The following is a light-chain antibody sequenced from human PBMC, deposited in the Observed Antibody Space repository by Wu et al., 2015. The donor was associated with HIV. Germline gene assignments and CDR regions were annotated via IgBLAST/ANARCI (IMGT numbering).Light chain of an antibody. CDR3: QQYYSYPRT. CDR2: GAS. V-gene: IGKV1-8*01. Sequence: AIRMTQSPSSLSASTGDRVTITCRASQGISSYLAWYQQKPGKAPKFLIYGASTLQSGVPSRFSGSGSGTDFTLTISCLQSEDFATYYCQQYYSYPRTFGLRDQGGNQ. J-gene: IGKJ1*01. CDR1: QGISSY.